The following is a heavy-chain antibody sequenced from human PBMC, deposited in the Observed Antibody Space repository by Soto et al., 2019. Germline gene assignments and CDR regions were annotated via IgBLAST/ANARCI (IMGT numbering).Heavy chain of an antibody. Sequence: EVQLAESGGGMVQPGGSLRLYCVASGFTFSSYDMHWVRQAPGKGLEYVSSISSNGSTKYYGNSVKGRFTISRDNSKNTLYLQMGSMRAEDMAVYYCVRRVAENYDYWGQGTLVTVS. CDR3: VRRVAENYDY. J-gene: IGHJ4*02. CDR2: ISSNGSTK. V-gene: IGHV3-64*01. CDR1: GFTFSSYD. D-gene: IGHD1-7*01.